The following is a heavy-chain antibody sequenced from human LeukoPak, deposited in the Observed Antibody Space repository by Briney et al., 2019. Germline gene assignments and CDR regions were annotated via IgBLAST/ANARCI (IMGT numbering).Heavy chain of an antibody. J-gene: IGHJ4*02. CDR1: GFIFSDYA. V-gene: IGHV3-23*01. CDR2: ISGDASRT. D-gene: IGHD3-16*01. Sequence: GGSQRLSCAASGFIFSDYAMTWARQGPVKGLEWVSAISGDASRTYYADSVKGRFVISRDNSRNIVYLEMNSLRVEDTATYYCAKWPEGAMDYFDYWGQGILVTVSS. CDR3: AKWPEGAMDYFDY.